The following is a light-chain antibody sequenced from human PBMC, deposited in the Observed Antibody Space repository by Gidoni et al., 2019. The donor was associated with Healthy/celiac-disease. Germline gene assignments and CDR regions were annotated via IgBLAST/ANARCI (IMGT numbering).Light chain of an antibody. V-gene: IGKV3-20*01. CDR2: GAS. CDR3: QQYGSSPGT. Sequence: DIVLTQSPGTLSLSPGESATLSCRASQSVSSSYLAWYQHKPGQAPRLLIYGASSRATGIPDRFSGSGSGTDFTLTISRLEPEDFAVYYCQQYGSSPGTFGQGTKLEIK. CDR1: QSVSSSY. J-gene: IGKJ2*01.